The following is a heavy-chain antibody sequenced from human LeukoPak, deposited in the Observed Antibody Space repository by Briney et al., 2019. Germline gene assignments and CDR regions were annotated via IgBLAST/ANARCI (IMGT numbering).Heavy chain of an antibody. Sequence: SETLSLTCTVSGGSISSYYWSWIRQPPGKGLEWIGYIYYSGSTNYNPSLKSRVTISVDTSKNQFSLKLSSVTAADTAVYYCAKARFYYYMDVWGKGTTVTISS. CDR3: AKARFYYYMDV. CDR1: GGSISSYY. J-gene: IGHJ6*03. CDR2: IYYSGST. V-gene: IGHV4-59*01.